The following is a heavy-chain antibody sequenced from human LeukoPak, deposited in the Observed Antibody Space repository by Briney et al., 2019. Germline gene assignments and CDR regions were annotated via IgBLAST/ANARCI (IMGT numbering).Heavy chain of an antibody. V-gene: IGHV3-23*01. CDR1: GFTFSNYA. CDR2: ISGSGTST. J-gene: IGHJ6*02. Sequence: PGGSLRLSCAASGFTFSNYAMSWVRQAPGKGLAWVSGISGSGTSTYYADSVKGRFTISRDNSKNTLYLQMNSLRAEDTAVYYCAKNSVYYYYGMDVWGQGTTVTVSS. CDR3: AKNSVYYYYGMDV. D-gene: IGHD1-26*01.